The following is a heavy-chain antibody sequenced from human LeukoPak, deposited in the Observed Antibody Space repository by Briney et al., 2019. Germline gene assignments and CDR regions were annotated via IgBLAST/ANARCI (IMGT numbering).Heavy chain of an antibody. D-gene: IGHD3-10*01. Sequence: EGSLRLSCAGSGFSFSNYAMSWVRQAPGKGLEWGSVIGSGGSIYYSDSVKGRFTISRDNSKNTLYLQMNSLRAEDTAVYYCATGPMGRGDSYSFDYWGQGTLVTVSS. CDR3: ATGPMGRGDSYSFDY. CDR1: GFSFSNYA. J-gene: IGHJ4*02. CDR2: IGSGGSI. V-gene: IGHV3-23*01.